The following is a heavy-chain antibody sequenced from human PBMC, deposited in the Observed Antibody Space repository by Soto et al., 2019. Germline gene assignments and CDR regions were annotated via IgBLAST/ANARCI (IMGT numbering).Heavy chain of an antibody. Sequence: GALVKLSCKTSGYSFMTYAIHWVRQAPGQSLEWMGWIHAGNGNAKYSQNFQGRVTITRDTSANTVYMELSSLRSEDTALYYCARETFSVPTYSCDSWGQGTLVTVSS. CDR2: IHAGNGNA. V-gene: IGHV1-3*01. CDR1: GYSFMTYA. D-gene: IGHD2-21*01. CDR3: ARETFSVPTYSCDS. J-gene: IGHJ4*02.